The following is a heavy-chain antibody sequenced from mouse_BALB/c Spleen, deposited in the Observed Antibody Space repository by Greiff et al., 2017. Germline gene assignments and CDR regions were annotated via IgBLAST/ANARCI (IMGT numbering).Heavy chain of an antibody. V-gene: IGHV10-1*02. D-gene: IGHD2-1*01. Sequence: DVQLQESGGGLVQPKGSLKLSCAASGFTFNTYAMNWVRQAPGKGLEWVARIRSKSNNYATYYADSVKDRFTISRDDSQSMLYLQMNNLKTEDTAMYYCVRQGWVNYAMDYWGQGTSVTVSS. CDR2: IRSKSNNYAT. J-gene: IGHJ4*01. CDR1: GFTFNTYA. CDR3: VRQGWVNYAMDY.